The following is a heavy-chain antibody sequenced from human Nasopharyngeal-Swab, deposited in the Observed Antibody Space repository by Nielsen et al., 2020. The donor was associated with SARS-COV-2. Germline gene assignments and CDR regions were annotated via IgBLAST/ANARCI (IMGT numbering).Heavy chain of an antibody. D-gene: IGHD3-10*01. CDR1: GYTFTSYA. J-gene: IGHJ4*02. CDR2: INAGNGNT. V-gene: IGHV1-3*01. Sequence: ASVKVSCKASGYTFTSYAMHWVRQAPGQRLEWMGWINAGNGNTKYSQKFQGRVTITRDTSASTAYMELSSLRSEGTAVYYCARDYLSRTNYGSDYWGQGTLVTVSS. CDR3: ARDYLSRTNYGSDY.